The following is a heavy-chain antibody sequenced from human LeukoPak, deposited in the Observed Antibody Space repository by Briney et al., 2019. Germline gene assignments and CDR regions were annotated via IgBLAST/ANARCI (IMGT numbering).Heavy chain of an antibody. D-gene: IGHD4-11*01. V-gene: IGHV3-49*03. Sequence: GGSLRLSCTASGFTFGDYAMSWFRQAPGKGLEWVGFIRSEAYAGTTEYAASVKGRFTISRDDSKSIAYLQMNSLKIEDTAVYYCTRYDYLAYSFDFWGQGTLVAVSS. J-gene: IGHJ4*02. CDR1: GFTFGDYA. CDR2: IRSEAYAGTT. CDR3: TRYDYLAYSFDF.